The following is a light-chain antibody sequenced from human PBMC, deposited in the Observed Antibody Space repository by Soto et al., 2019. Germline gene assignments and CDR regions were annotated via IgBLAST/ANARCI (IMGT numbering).Light chain of an antibody. CDR2: DAS. J-gene: IGKJ2*01. CDR3: QQFNSYPYT. V-gene: IGKV1-13*02. Sequence: AIQLTQSPSSLSASVGDRVTITCRASQGISSALAWYQQKPGKAPKLLIYDASCLESGVPSRFSGSGSGTDFTLTNSSLQPKDFATYYCQQFNSYPYTFGQGTKLEIK. CDR1: QGISSA.